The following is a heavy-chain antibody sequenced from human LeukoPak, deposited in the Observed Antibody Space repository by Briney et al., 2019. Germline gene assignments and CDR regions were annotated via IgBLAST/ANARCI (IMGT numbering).Heavy chain of an antibody. CDR3: ARGENYDILTGYYTGYYFDY. CDR2: IHTSGST. Sequence: SETLSLTCTVSGGSISTYYWSWIRQPAGKGLEWIGRIHTSGSTNFNPSLRSRVTMSVATSKNQFSMKLTSVTAADTAVYYCARGENYDILTGYYTGYYFDYWGQGTLVTVSS. CDR1: GGSISTYY. D-gene: IGHD3-9*01. J-gene: IGHJ4*02. V-gene: IGHV4-4*07.